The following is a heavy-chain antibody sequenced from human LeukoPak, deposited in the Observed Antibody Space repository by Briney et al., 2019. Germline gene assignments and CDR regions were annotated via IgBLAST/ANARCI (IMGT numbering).Heavy chain of an antibody. CDR1: GFTFSVYG. V-gene: IGHV3-30*18. CDR2: ISHDGGNK. J-gene: IGHJ4*02. CDR3: AKPRGGYYFDY. D-gene: IGHD3-3*01. Sequence: GGSLRLPCAASGFTFSVYGMHWVRQGPGKGLEWVTLISHDGGNKNYTDSVKGRFTISRDNSKNTVYLQMNSLRPEDTAVYYCAKPRGGYYFDYWGQGTLVTVSS.